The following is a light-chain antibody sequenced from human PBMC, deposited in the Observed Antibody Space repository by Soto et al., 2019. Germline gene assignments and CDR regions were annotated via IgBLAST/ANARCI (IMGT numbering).Light chain of an antibody. CDR1: QSVSSSY. V-gene: IGKV3-15*01. Sequence: EIVLTQSPGTLSFSPGERATLSCRASQSVSSSYSAWYQQKPGQAPRLLIYGACTRATGFPARFSGSGSRTEFTLTISSLQSEDFAVYYCQQYKNWPLTFGGGTRWIS. CDR2: GAC. J-gene: IGKJ4*01. CDR3: QQYKNWPLT.